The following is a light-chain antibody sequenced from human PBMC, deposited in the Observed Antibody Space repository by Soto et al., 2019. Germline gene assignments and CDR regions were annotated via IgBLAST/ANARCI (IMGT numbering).Light chain of an antibody. V-gene: IGLV1-40*01. CDR3: QSYDSSLGRRWV. J-gene: IGLJ3*02. CDR1: SSNIGAGYP. Sequence: QSVLTQPPSVSGAPGQRVTISCTGSSSNIGAGYPVHWYQQLPGTAPKVLVAGNRPSGVPDRFSVSKSGASAPLAITGLQDEDEAEYYCQSYDSSLGRRWVFGGGNKRTVL. CDR2: G.